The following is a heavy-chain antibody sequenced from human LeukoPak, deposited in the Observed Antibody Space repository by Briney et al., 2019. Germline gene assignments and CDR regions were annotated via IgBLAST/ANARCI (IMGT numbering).Heavy chain of an antibody. V-gene: IGHV3-7*01. D-gene: IGHD3-3*01. J-gene: IGHJ4*02. CDR2: IKQDGSEK. CDR1: GFTFSSDW. CDR3: AREAYDFWSGYFFPSVGYFDY. Sequence: GGSLRLSCAASGFTFSSDWMSWVRQAPGKGLEWVANIKQDGSEKYYVDSVKGRFTISRDNAKNSLYLQMNSLRAEDTAVYYCAREAYDFWSGYFFPSVGYFDYWGQGTLVTVSS.